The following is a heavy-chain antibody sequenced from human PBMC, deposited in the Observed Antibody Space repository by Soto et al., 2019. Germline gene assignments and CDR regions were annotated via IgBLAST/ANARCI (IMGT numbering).Heavy chain of an antibody. CDR2: IIPIFGTA. J-gene: IGHJ4*02. V-gene: IGHV1-69*01. CDR3: ARLTNGVWKYYFDY. D-gene: IGHD2-8*01. CDR1: GDSYSIYA. Sequence: GSSLKRSCKGAGDSYSIYAVGCGLNKTGQGLEWMGGIIPIFGTANYAQKFQGRVTITADESTSTAYMELSSLRSEDTAVYYCARLTNGVWKYYFDYWGQGTLVTVSS.